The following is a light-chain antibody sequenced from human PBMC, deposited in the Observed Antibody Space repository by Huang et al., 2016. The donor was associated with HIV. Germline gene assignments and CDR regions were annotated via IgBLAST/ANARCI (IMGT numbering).Light chain of an antibody. Sequence: AIQMTQSPSSLSASVGDRVTITCRASQGITDDLAWYQQKPGKAPNLLISDASSLRSGVPSRFSGSGSGTDFTLTISSLQPEDYATYYCLQDHNYPRTFGQGTKVEIK. CDR3: LQDHNYPRT. CDR1: QGITDD. J-gene: IGKJ1*01. CDR2: DAS. V-gene: IGKV1-6*01.